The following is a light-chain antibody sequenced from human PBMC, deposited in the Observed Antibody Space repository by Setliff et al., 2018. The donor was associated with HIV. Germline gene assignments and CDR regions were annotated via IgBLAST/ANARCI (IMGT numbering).Light chain of an antibody. V-gene: IGLV3-1*01. CDR3: QVWYVNTVV. CDR1: KLGERY. J-gene: IGLJ2*01. Sequence: SYELTQPRSVSVSPGQTASITCSGDKLGERYACWYQQKTGQSPALVMYQDDKRPSGIPERFSGSNSGNTATLTITGTQPMDEADYYCQVWYVNTVVFGGGTKVTVL. CDR2: QDD.